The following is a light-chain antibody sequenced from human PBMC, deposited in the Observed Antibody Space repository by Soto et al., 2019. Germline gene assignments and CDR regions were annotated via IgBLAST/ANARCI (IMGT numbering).Light chain of an antibody. CDR2: EVS. CDR1: SSDVGAYNF. CDR3: SSFAGISTV. J-gene: IGLJ1*01. V-gene: IGLV2-8*01. Sequence: QSALTQPPSASGSPGQSVTISCTGTSSDVGAYNFASWYQQHPGKAPKLMIYEVSNRPSGVPDRFSGSKSGNTASLTVSGLQAEDEADYYCSSFAGISTVFGTGTKLTVL.